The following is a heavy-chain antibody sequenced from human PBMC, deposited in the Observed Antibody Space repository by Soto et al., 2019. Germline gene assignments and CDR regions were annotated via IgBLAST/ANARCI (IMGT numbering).Heavy chain of an antibody. J-gene: IGHJ1*01. CDR1: GGSISSSNW. CDR2: IYHSGST. CDR3: ASYPGYSSSSPYFQH. D-gene: IGHD6-13*01. Sequence: PSETLSLTCAVSGGSISSSNWWSWVRQPPGKGLEWIGEIYHSGSTNYNPSLKSRVTISVDKSKNQFSLKLSSVTAADTAVYYCASYPGYSSSSPYFQHWGQGTLVTVSS. V-gene: IGHV4-4*02.